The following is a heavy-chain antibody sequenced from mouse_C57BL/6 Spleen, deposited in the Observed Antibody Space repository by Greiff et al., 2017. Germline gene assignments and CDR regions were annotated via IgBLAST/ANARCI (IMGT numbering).Heavy chain of an antibody. J-gene: IGHJ1*03. V-gene: IGHV1-54*01. CDR3: ARSGSYGYFDV. D-gene: IGHD3-2*02. CDR1: GYAFTNYL. Sequence: VKLMESGAELVRPGTSVKVSCKASGYAFTNYLIEWVKQRPGQGLEWIGVINPGSGGTNYNEKFKGKATLTADKSSSTAYMQLSSLTSEDSAVYFCARSGSYGYFDVWGTGTTVTVSS. CDR2: INPGSGGT.